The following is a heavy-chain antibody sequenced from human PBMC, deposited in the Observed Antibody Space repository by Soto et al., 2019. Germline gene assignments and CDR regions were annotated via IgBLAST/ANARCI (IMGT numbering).Heavy chain of an antibody. V-gene: IGHV5-51*01. Sequence: GESLKLSCKGSGYTFTKFWVAWVLQMPGKGLELMGFIYPADSDTKYSQSFQGQVTISADKSSNTAYLQWSGLRASDTAMYFCARRHFDSNNYFSSDTWGQGTLVTVSS. CDR3: ARRHFDSNNYFSSDT. J-gene: IGHJ5*02. CDR1: GYTFTKFW. CDR2: IYPADSDT. D-gene: IGHD3-22*01.